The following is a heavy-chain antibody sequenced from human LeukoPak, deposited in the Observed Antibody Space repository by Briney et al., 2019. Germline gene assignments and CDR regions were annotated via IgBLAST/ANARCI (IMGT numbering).Heavy chain of an antibody. CDR3: ARGLSRWSTPTSSYYYRMDV. V-gene: IGHV1-69*01. D-gene: IGHD4-23*01. J-gene: IGHJ6*02. Sequence: SVRVSCKSSGGTLSTYSISWVRQAPGQGLEWMGGIIPIFNTINYAQRFQGRVTLTADESTNTAYMELSSLRSEDTAVYYCARGLSRWSTPTSSYYYRMDVWGQGTTVAVSS. CDR2: IIPIFNTI. CDR1: GGTLSTYS.